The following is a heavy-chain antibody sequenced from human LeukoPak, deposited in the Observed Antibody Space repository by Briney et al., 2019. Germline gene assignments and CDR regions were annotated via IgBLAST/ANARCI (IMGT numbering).Heavy chain of an antibody. CDR1: GFTFSGSA. J-gene: IGHJ4*02. Sequence: GGSLRLSCAASGFTFSGSAMHWVRQASGKGLEWVGRIRSKANSYATAYAASVKGRFTISRDDSKNTAYLQMNSLKTEDTAVYYCYGESPEYYYHSSGYYPTPDYWGQGTLVTVSS. D-gene: IGHD3-22*01. CDR3: YGESPEYYYHSSGYYPTPDY. V-gene: IGHV3-73*01. CDR2: IRSKANSYAT.